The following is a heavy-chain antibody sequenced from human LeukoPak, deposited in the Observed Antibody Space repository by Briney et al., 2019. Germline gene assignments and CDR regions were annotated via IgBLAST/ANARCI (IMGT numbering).Heavy chain of an antibody. CDR1: GYTFTGYY. CDR2: INPNTGDT. J-gene: IGHJ4*02. CDR3: ARARSDFWNTYYEY. D-gene: IGHD3-3*01. V-gene: IGHV1-2*02. Sequence: ASVKVSCKASGYTFTGYYIHWVRQAPGQGLEWMGWINPNTGDTNYAQSFQGRVTMTRDTSISTAYTELSRLRSDDTAVYYCARARSDFWNTYYEYWGQGTLVTVSS.